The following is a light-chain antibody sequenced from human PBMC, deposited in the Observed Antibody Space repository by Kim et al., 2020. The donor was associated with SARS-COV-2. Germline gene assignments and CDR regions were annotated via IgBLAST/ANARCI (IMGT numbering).Light chain of an antibody. CDR2: TAS. V-gene: IGKV1-39*01. CDR1: QNINIY. J-gene: IGKJ2*01. Sequence: SESVGDRVSITCRAGQNINIYLNWYQQKPGKAPKLLVYTASTLQSGVPSRFSGSGYGRQFTCTIDSLQPEDFATYYCQQSHTAPYTFGQGTKLEI. CDR3: QQSHTAPYT.